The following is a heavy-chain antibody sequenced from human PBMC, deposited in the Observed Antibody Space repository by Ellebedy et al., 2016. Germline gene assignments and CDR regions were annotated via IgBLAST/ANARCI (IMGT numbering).Heavy chain of an antibody. V-gene: IGHV4-4*07. CDR3: ARERIAAAGTLNWFDP. J-gene: IGHJ5*02. D-gene: IGHD6-13*01. Sequence: SETLSLTXTVSGGSISSYYWSWIRQPAGKGLEWIGRIYTSGSTNYNPSLKSRVTMSVDTSKNQFSLKLSSVTAADTAVYYCARERIAAAGTLNWFDPWGQGTLVTVSS. CDR2: IYTSGST. CDR1: GGSISSYY.